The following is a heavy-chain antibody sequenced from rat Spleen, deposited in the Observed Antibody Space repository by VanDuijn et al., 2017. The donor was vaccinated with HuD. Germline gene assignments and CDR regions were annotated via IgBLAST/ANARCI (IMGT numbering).Heavy chain of an antibody. CDR3: ARRHYGYTDYFDY. CDR2: ISTGGGNT. D-gene: IGHD1-9*01. J-gene: IGHJ2*01. Sequence: EVQLVESGGGLVRPGRSLKLSCAASGFTFSNYDMAWVRQAPTKGLEWIASISTGGGNTYYRDSVKGRFTISRDNAKSTLYLQMDSLRSEDTATYYCARRHYGYTDYFDYWGQGVMVTVSS. V-gene: IGHV5-25*01. CDR1: GFTFSNYD.